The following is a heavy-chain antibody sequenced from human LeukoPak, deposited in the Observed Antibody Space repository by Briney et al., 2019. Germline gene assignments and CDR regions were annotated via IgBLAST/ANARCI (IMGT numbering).Heavy chain of an antibody. V-gene: IGHV3-15*01. CDR2: IKSKTDGGTT. Sequence: PGGSLRLSCAASGFTFSNAWMSWVRQAPGKGLEWVGRIKSKTDGGTTDYAAPVKGRFTISRDDSKNTLYLQMNSLKTEDTAVYYCQCTTVEGVLYYYYGMDVWGQGTTVTVSS. CDR1: GFTFSNAW. J-gene: IGHJ6*02. D-gene: IGHD4-23*01. CDR3: QCTTVEGVLYYYYGMDV.